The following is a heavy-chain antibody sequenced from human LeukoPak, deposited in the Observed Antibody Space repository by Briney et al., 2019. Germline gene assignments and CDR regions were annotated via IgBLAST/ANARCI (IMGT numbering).Heavy chain of an antibody. Sequence: SETLSLTCAVYGGSFSGYYWSWTRQPPGKGLEWIGEINHSGSTNYNPSLKSRVTISVDTSKNQFSLKLSSVTAADTAVYYCARGGGWYLVRWGQGTLVTVSS. J-gene: IGHJ4*02. D-gene: IGHD6-19*01. V-gene: IGHV4-34*01. CDR2: INHSGST. CDR1: GGSFSGYY. CDR3: ARGGGWYLVR.